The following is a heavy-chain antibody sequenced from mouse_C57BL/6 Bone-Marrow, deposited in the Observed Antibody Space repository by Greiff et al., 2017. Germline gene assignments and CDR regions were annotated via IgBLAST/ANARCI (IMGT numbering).Heavy chain of an antibody. CDR3: ASYDYDLAWFAY. CDR1: GYTFTSYW. CDR2: FNPSSGYT. V-gene: IGHV1-7*01. J-gene: IGHJ3*01. Sequence: VKLMESGAELAKPGASVKLSCKASGYTFTSYWMPWVKQRPGQGLEWIGYFNPSSGYTKYNQKFKDKATLTADKSSSTAYMQLSSLTYEDSAVYYCASYDYDLAWFAYWGQGTLVTVSA. D-gene: IGHD2-4*01.